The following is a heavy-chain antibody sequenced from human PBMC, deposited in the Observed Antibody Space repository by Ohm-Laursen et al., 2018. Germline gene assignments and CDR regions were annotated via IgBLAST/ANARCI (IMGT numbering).Heavy chain of an antibody. Sequence: SLRLSCAASGFTFGDYAMHWVRQAPGKGLEWVSGINWNSGGIGYADSVKGRFTISRDNAKNSLYLQMNGLRDEDTAFYYCAKAPGPHTGYFDHWGQGTLVTVSS. CDR2: INWNSGGI. CDR1: GFTFGDYA. V-gene: IGHV3-9*01. CDR3: AKAPGPHTGYFDH. J-gene: IGHJ4*02.